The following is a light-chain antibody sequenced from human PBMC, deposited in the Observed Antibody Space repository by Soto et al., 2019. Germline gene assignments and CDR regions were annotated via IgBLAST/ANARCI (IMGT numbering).Light chain of an antibody. J-gene: IGKJ1*01. CDR3: QQSNTFWT. CDR1: QSINRW. CDR2: DVS. V-gene: IGKV1-5*01. Sequence: IQMTHSPSTLSSSVGQIFTITCRASQSINRWLAWYQQKPGKAPKLLIYDVSSLESGVPSRFSGSGSGAEFTLTISSLQPDDFATYYCQQSNTFWTFGQGTKVDI.